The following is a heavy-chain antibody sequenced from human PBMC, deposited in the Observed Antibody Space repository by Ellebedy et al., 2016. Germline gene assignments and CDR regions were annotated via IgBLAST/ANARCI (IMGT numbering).Heavy chain of an antibody. Sequence: SVKVSCXASVGTFSSYAISWVRQAPGQGLEWMGGIIPIFGTANYAQKFQGRVTITADESTSTAYMELSSLRSEDTAVYYCARGSLDYYDSSGYYSSGMDVWGQGTTVTVSS. J-gene: IGHJ6*02. CDR3: ARGSLDYYDSSGYYSSGMDV. V-gene: IGHV1-69*13. CDR1: VGTFSSYA. CDR2: IIPIFGTA. D-gene: IGHD3-22*01.